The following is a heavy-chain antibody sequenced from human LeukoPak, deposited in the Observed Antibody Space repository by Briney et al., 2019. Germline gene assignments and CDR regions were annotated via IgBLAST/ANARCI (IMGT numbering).Heavy chain of an antibody. CDR3: ARVGVGKGSYSWDAFDI. CDR1: GGSISSYY. D-gene: IGHD1-26*01. Sequence: SETLSLTCTVSGGSISSYYWSWIRQPPGQGLEWIGYIYYSGSTNYNPSLKSRVTISVDTSKNQFSLKLSSVTAADTAVYYCARVGVGKGSYSWDAFDIWGQGTMVTVSS. J-gene: IGHJ3*02. V-gene: IGHV4-59*01. CDR2: IYYSGST.